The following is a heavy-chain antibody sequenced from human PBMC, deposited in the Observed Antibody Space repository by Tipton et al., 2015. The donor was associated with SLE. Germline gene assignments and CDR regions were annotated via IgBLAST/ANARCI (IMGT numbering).Heavy chain of an antibody. Sequence: TLSLTCTVSGGSISSYYWGWIRQPPGKGLEWIGSIYYSGSTYYNPSLKSRVTISLHTSKNQFSLKLSSVTAADTAVYYCARDLRSTSDFFDYWGQGTLVTVSS. J-gene: IGHJ4*02. D-gene: IGHD2-2*01. V-gene: IGHV4-39*07. CDR2: IYYSGST. CDR3: ARDLRSTSDFFDY. CDR1: GGSISSYY.